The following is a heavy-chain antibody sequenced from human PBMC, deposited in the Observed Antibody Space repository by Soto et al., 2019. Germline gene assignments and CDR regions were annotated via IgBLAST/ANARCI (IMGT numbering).Heavy chain of an antibody. Sequence: GGSLRLSCAASGFTFSSYAMSWVRQAPGKGLEWVSAISGSGGSTYYADSVKGRFTISRDNSKNTLYLQMNSLRAEDTAVYYCAKGTLAGGYDEGMHWRHDAFDIWGQGTMVTVSS. V-gene: IGHV3-23*01. CDR1: GFTFSSYA. J-gene: IGHJ3*02. D-gene: IGHD5-12*01. CDR3: AKGTLAGGYDEGMHWRHDAFDI. CDR2: ISGSGGST.